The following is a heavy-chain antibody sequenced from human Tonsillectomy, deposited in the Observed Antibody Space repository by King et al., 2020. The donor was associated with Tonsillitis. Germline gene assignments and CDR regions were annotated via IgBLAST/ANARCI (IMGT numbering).Heavy chain of an antibody. V-gene: IGHV4-31*03. Sequence: QLQLQESGPGLVKPSQTLSLTCTVSGGSISSGGEYWSWIRQHPGKGLEWIGYLYYSGSTYYLPSLKSRVTISVDTSKNQFSLKLSSVTAADTAVYYCARVGANYYDSSGYYLYFDYWGQGTLVTVSS. CDR1: GGSISSGGEY. J-gene: IGHJ4*02. CDR2: LYYSGST. CDR3: ARVGANYYDSSGYYLYFDY. D-gene: IGHD3-22*01.